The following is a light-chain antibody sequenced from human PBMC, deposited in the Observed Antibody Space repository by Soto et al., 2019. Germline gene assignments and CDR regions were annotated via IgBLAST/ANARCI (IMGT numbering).Light chain of an antibody. Sequence: DIQMTQSPSSLSASVGDSVTITCRASQDITNRLRWFQQKPGEAPKSLIYAASSLQSGVPSKFRGNGSGTDFSLTNSRLQPGDFSTYYCLQYNTYPWTFGQGTKVEIQ. CDR2: AAS. CDR1: QDITNR. J-gene: IGKJ1*01. V-gene: IGKV1-16*02. CDR3: LQYNTYPWT.